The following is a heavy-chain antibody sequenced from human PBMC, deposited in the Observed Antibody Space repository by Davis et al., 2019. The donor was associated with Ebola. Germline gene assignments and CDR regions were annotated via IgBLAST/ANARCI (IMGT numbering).Heavy chain of an antibody. J-gene: IGHJ4*02. CDR3: AMPDCSGADCFSVYIKS. D-gene: IGHD2-21*02. CDR1: GFTFSSYG. V-gene: IGHV3-33*08. CDR2: IWYDGSKK. Sequence: GGSLRLSCAASGFTFSSYGMHWVRQAPGKGLEWVAVIWYDGSKKFYSDSMKGRFTISRDNSNNMLYLQMNSLRAEDTAVYYCAMPDCSGADCFSVYIKSWGQGTLVTVSS.